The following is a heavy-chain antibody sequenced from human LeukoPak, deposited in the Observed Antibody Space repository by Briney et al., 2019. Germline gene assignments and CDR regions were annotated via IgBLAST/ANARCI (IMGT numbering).Heavy chain of an antibody. CDR1: GDSVSSKSGA. Sequence: SQTLSLTCAISGDSVSSKSGAWNWIRQSPSRGLEWLGRTYYRSEWYNDYAVSVKSRITINPDTSKNQFSLHLDSVSPEDTAVYYCAGEVMVTSFDYWGQGTLVTVSS. J-gene: IGHJ4*02. V-gene: IGHV6-1*01. D-gene: IGHD5-18*01. CDR2: TYYRSEWYN. CDR3: AGEVMVTSFDY.